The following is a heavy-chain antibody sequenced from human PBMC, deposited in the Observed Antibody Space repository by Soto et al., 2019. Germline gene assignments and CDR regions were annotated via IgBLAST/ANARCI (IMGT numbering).Heavy chain of an antibody. CDR1: GGSVSSGSYY. CDR3: ARSPAAIWYFDY. J-gene: IGHJ4*02. V-gene: IGHV4-61*01. Sequence: SETLSLTCTVSGGSVSSGSYYWSWIRQPPGKGLEWIGYIYYSGSTNYNPSLKSRVTISVDTSKNQFSLKLSSVTAADTAVYYCARSPAAIWYFDYWGQGTLVTISS. D-gene: IGHD2-2*02. CDR2: IYYSGST.